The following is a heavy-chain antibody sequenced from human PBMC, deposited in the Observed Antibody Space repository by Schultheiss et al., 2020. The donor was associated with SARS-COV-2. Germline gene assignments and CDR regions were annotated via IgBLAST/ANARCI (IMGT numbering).Heavy chain of an antibody. CDR2: ISYDGSNK. D-gene: IGHD6-6*01. J-gene: IGHJ5*02. Sequence: GGSLRLSCAASGFTFSSYAMHWVRQAPGKGLEWVAVISYDGSNKYYADSVKGRFTISRDNSKNTLYLQMNSLRAEDTAVYYCARDWGSSSSWWFDPWGQGTLVTVSS. V-gene: IGHV3-30*14. CDR1: GFTFSSYA. CDR3: ARDWGSSSSWWFDP.